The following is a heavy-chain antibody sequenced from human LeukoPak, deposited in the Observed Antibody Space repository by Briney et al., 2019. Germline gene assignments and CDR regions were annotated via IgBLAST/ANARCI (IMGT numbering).Heavy chain of an antibody. V-gene: IGHV3-66*01. CDR3: ARDRAVVTPRNSYSYYGMDV. CDR1: GFTVSSNY. J-gene: IGHJ6*02. CDR2: IYSGGSI. D-gene: IGHD4-23*01. Sequence: GGSLRLSCAASGFTVSSNYMSWVRQAPGKGLEWVSVIYSGGSIYYADSVKGRSTISRATPQTTLYLHMNSLRAEDTAVTHCARDRAVVTPRNSYSYYGMDVSGQGTTAPVSS.